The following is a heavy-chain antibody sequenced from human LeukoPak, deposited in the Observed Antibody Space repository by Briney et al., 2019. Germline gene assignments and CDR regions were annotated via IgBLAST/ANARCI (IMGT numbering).Heavy chain of an antibody. V-gene: IGHV3-64*01. CDR2: ISSNGGST. D-gene: IGHD1-1*01. CDR3: ARDVGTDDYYYYYMDV. J-gene: IGHJ6*03. Sequence: GRSLRLSCAASGFTFSSYAMHWVRQAPGKGLEYVSAISSNGGSTYYANSVKGRFIISRDNSKNTLYLQMGSLRAEDMAVYYCARDVGTDDYYYYYMDVWGKGTAVTVSS. CDR1: GFTFSSYA.